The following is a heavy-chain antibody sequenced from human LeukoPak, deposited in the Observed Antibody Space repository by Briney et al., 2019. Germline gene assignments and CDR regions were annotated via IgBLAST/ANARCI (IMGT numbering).Heavy chain of an antibody. V-gene: IGHV3-21*01. CDR3: ARLYRVAATFDP. CDR2: ISSSSSYI. J-gene: IGHJ5*02. Sequence: PGGALRLSCAASGFTFSIYSMNWVRQAPGKGLEWVSSISSSSSYIYYADSVKGRFTIPRDNAKNSLYLQMNSLRAEDTAVYYCARLYRVAATFDPWGQGTLVTVSS. CDR1: GFTFSIYS. D-gene: IGHD2-15*01.